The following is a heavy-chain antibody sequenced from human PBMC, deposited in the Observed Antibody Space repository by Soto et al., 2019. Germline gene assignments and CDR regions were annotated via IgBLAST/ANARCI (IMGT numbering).Heavy chain of an antibody. CDR3: ARPSEYYDFWSGPGWYFDY. J-gene: IGHJ4*02. V-gene: IGHV1-24*01. Sequence: GASVKVSCKVSGYTLTELSMHWVRQAPGKRLEWMGGFDPEDGNTNYAQKFQGRVTMTRDTSASTAYMELSSLRSEDTAVYYCARPSEYYDFWSGPGWYFDYWGQGTLVTVSS. CDR2: FDPEDGNT. D-gene: IGHD3-3*01. CDR1: GYTLTELS.